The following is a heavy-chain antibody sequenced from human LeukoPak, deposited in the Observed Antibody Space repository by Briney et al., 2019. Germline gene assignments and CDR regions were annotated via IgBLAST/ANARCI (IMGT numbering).Heavy chain of an antibody. D-gene: IGHD1-26*01. J-gene: IGHJ4*02. CDR1: GGSISGHY. CDR2: IFYSGNT. Sequence: SETLSLTCTVSGGSISGHYWSWLRQPPGKTLEWIGYIFYSGNTNYNPSLKSRVTISLDTSKNQFSLKLSSVTAADTAVYYCARGYSGTYYPFEYWGQGTLVTVSS. V-gene: IGHV4-59*11. CDR3: ARGYSGTYYPFEY.